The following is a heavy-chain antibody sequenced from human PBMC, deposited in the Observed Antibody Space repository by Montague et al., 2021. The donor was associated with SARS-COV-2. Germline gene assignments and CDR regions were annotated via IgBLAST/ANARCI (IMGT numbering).Heavy chain of an antibody. CDR1: GASISSSY. CDR3: GSDTTAYFRFDY. Sequence: SETLSLTCTVSGASISSSYWGWIRQTAGKDLEWIGTIYYSGTTHYNPSLRSRVTISLDTSKNQVSLRLTSVTAADTAFYYCGSDTTAYFRFDYWGRGTLISVSS. V-gene: IGHV4-59*04. D-gene: IGHD3-22*01. CDR2: IYYSGTT. J-gene: IGHJ4*02.